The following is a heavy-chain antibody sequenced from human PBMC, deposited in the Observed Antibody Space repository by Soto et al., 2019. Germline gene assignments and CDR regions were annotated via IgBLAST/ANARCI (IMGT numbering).Heavy chain of an antibody. D-gene: IGHD2-2*01. V-gene: IGHV4-4*02. Sequence: NPSETLSLTCAVSGGSISSSNWWSWVRQPPGKGLEWIGEIYHSGSTNYNPSLKSRVTISVDKSKNQFSLKLSSVTAADTAVYYCARKTVVPAAIVFGMDVWGQGTTVTVSS. J-gene: IGHJ6*02. CDR1: GGSISSSNW. CDR3: ARKTVVPAAIVFGMDV. CDR2: IYHSGST.